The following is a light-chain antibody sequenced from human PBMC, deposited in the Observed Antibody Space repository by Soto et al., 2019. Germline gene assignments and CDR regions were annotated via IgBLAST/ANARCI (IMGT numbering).Light chain of an antibody. Sequence: EMVWTQSPGTLSLSPGERATLSCRASQSVSSSYLAWYQQKPGQAPRLLIYGASSRATGIPDRFSGSGPGTVFTLTISRLAPEDFAVYYCQQYGSSPWTFGQGTKVEIK. V-gene: IGKV3-20*01. CDR1: QSVSSSY. CDR3: QQYGSSPWT. J-gene: IGKJ1*01. CDR2: GAS.